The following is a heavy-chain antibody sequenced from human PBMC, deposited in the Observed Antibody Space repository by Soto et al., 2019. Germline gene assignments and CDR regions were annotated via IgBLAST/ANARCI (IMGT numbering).Heavy chain of an antibody. Sequence: QVQLQESGPGLVKPSETLSLTCTVSGGSVSSGSYYWSWIRQPPGKGLEWIGYIYYSGSTNYNPSLKRRVTISVDTSKNQFSLKLSSVTAADTAVYYCARDRYYYGSGSYYFDYWGQGTLVTVSS. V-gene: IGHV4-61*01. D-gene: IGHD3-10*01. J-gene: IGHJ4*02. CDR1: GGSVSSGSYY. CDR2: IYYSGST. CDR3: ARDRYYYGSGSYYFDY.